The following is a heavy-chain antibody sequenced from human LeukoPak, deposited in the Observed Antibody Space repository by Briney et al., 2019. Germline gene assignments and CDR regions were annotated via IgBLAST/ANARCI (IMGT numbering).Heavy chain of an antibody. CDR2: INPSGGST. V-gene: IGHV1-46*01. D-gene: IGHD5-18*01. CDR3: ARGPSLGDTTMVFDY. J-gene: IGHJ4*02. Sequence: ASVKVSCKASGYTFTNYYMHWVRQAPGQGLEWMGLINPSGGSTSYAEKFQGRVIMTRDMSTTTDYMELSSLRSEDTAVYYCARGPSLGDTTMVFDYWGQGTLVTVSS. CDR1: GYTFTNYY.